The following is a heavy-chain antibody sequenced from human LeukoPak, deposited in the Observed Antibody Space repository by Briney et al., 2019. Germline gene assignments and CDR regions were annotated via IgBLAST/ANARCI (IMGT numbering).Heavy chain of an antibody. CDR3: AREGWGGYSYGTTPPNAFDI. D-gene: IGHD5-18*01. CDR2: INPSGGST. Sequence: ASVKVSCKASGYTFTSYYMHWVRQAPGQGLEWMGIINPSGGSTSYAQKFQGRVTMTRDMSTSTVYMELSSLRSEDTAVYYCAREGWGGYSYGTTPPNAFDIWGQGTMVTVSS. J-gene: IGHJ3*02. CDR1: GYTFTSYY. V-gene: IGHV1-46*01.